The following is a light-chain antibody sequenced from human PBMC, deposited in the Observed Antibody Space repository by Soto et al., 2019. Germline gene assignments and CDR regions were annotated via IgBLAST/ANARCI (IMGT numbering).Light chain of an antibody. CDR2: GNI. CDR3: QSYDNILSGLYV. Sequence: HSVLTHPPSVSGAPGQRVTISCTGSSSNIGAGYEVHWYRQVPGTAPELLMYGNIYRPTRVPDRFSGSKSGASVSLVITGLQAEDEADYHCQSYDNILSGLYVFGTGNKLTVL. V-gene: IGLV1-40*01. J-gene: IGLJ1*01. CDR1: SSNIGAGYE.